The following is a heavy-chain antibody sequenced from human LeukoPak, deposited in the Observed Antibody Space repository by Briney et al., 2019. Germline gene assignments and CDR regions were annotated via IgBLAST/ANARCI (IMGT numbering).Heavy chain of an antibody. CDR3: ARGGARYPDY. CDR2: INTDGSST. J-gene: IGHJ4*02. V-gene: IGHV3-74*01. Sequence: GGSLRLSCAASGFTFSSYWMHWVHQAPGKGLVWVSRINTDGSSTSYADSVKGRFTISRDSAKNTLYLQMSSLRAEDTAVYYCARGGARYPDYWGQGTLVTVS. D-gene: IGHD1-26*01. CDR1: GFTFSSYW.